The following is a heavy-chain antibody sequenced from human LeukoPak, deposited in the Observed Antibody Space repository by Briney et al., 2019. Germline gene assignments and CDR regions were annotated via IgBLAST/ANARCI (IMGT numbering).Heavy chain of an antibody. CDR3: ARVDTVSGILV. J-gene: IGHJ4*02. CDR2: IYEGGGR. Sequence: GGSLRLSCAASEFTVSNSYMTWVRQAPGKGLEWVSVIYEGGGRYYGDSVRGRFTISKDNFENTVYLQMNSLRADDTAVYYCARVDTVSGILVWGQGTLVTVSS. D-gene: IGHD5-18*01. CDR1: EFTVSNSY. V-gene: IGHV3-53*01.